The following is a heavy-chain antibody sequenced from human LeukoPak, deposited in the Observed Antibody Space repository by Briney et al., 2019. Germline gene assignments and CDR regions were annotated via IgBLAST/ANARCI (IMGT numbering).Heavy chain of an antibody. CDR2: ISGNGGST. V-gene: IGHV3-23*01. CDR3: AKAGYCSSTSCPADY. D-gene: IGHD2-2*01. Sequence: GGSLRLSCAASGFTFNNYAMSWVRQAPGKGLEWVSAISGNGGSTYYADSVKGRFTISRDNSKNTLYLQMNSLRAGDTAVYYCAKAGYCSSTSCPADYWGQGTLVTVSS. CDR1: GFTFNNYA. J-gene: IGHJ4*02.